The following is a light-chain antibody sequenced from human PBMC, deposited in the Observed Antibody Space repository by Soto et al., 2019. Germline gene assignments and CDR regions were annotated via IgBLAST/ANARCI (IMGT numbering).Light chain of an antibody. CDR2: AAS. J-gene: IGKJ5*01. Sequence: DIQMTQPPSSLSASVGDRVTITCRASQSISSYLNWYQQKPGKAPKLLIYAASSLPSGIPARFSGSVSGTDFTLTISRLEPEDFAAYYCQQCCSSPITFGGGTRLE. V-gene: IGKV1-39*01. CDR3: QQCCSSPIT. CDR1: QSISSY.